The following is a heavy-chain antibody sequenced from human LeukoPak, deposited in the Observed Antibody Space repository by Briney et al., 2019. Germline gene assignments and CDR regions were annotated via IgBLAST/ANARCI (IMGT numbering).Heavy chain of an antibody. D-gene: IGHD5-12*01. Sequence: PSETLSLTCTVSGVSINIYYWSWIRQPAGKGLEWIGRINTSGNTNYNPSLKSRVTMSVDTSKNQISLKLSSVTAADTAVYYCERVNSGYDFDYFDYWGQGTLVTVSS. J-gene: IGHJ4*02. CDR3: ERVNSGYDFDYFDY. V-gene: IGHV4-4*07. CDR1: GVSINIYY. CDR2: INTSGNT.